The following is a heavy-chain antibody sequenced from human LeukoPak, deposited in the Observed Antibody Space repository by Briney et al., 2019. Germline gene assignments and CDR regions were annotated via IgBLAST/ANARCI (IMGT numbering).Heavy chain of an antibody. J-gene: IGHJ3*02. CDR2: INPNSGGT. D-gene: IGHD5-18*01. CDR1: GYTFTGYY. V-gene: IGHV1-2*02. CDR3: ARWESNTAMVDDAFDI. Sequence: GASVKASCTTSGYTFTGYYMHWVRQAPGQGLEWMGWINPNSGGTNYAQKFQGRVTMTRDTSISTAYMELSRLRSDDTAVYYCARWESNTAMVDDAFDIWGQGTMVTVSS.